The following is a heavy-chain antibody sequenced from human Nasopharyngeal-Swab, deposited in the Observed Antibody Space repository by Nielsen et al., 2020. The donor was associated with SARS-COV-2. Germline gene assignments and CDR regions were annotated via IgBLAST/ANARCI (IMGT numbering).Heavy chain of an antibody. J-gene: IGHJ6*03. Sequence: RQAPGKGLEWIGYIYYSGSTNYNPSLKSRANISVDRSKTQFYLKLNSVTAADTAVYFCARDPGTLYYYYYMDVWGKGTTVTVSS. CDR2: IYYSGST. V-gene: IGHV4-59*01. CDR3: ARDPGTLYYYYYMDV.